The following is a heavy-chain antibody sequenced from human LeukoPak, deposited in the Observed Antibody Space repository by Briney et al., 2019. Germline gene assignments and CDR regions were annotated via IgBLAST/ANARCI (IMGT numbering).Heavy chain of an antibody. CDR3: ASENYYDSSGYLDFIR. D-gene: IGHD3-22*01. CDR1: GYTFTSYG. V-gene: IGHV1-18*01. Sequence: WASVKVSCKASGYTFTSYGISWVRQAPGQGLEWMGWISAYNGNTNYAQKFQGRVTITTDESTSTAYMELSSLRSEDTAVYYCASENYYDSSGYLDFIRWGQGTLVTVSS. CDR2: ISAYNGNT. J-gene: IGHJ4*02.